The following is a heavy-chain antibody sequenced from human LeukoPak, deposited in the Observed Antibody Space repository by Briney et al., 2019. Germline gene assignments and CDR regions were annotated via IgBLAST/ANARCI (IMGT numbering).Heavy chain of an antibody. V-gene: IGHV3-23*01. J-gene: IGHJ6*03. CDR3: ARDGGGYLSDYYYYYMDV. D-gene: IGHD5-12*01. Sequence: GGSLRLSCTVSGFSFGSEAMSWVRQAPGRGLEWVSSISPAGGTTYYADSVKGRFTISRDNSKNTLYLQMNSLRAEDTAVYYCARDGGGYLSDYYYYYMDVWGKGTTVTVSS. CDR2: ISPAGGTT. CDR1: GFSFGSEA.